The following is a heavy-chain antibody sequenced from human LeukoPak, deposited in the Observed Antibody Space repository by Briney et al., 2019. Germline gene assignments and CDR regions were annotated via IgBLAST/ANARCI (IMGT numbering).Heavy chain of an antibody. Sequence: PGGSLRLSCAASGFTFSSYGMHWVRQAPGKGLEWVAVISYDGSNKYYADSVKGRFTISRDNAKNSLYLQMNSLRAEDTAVYYCATYYYDSSGYYYGDYWGQGTPVTVSS. CDR3: ATYYYDSSGYYYGDY. D-gene: IGHD3-22*01. V-gene: IGHV3-30*03. CDR2: ISYDGSNK. CDR1: GFTFSSYG. J-gene: IGHJ4*02.